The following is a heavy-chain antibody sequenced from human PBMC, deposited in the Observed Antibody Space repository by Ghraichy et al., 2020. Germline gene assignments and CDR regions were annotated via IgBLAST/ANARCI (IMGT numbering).Heavy chain of an antibody. CDR1: GFTFSSYA. CDR3: VKGVPSAGYSSSWLFDY. CDR2: ISSNGGST. V-gene: IGHV3-64D*06. J-gene: IGHJ4*02. Sequence: GGSLRLSCSASGFTFSSYAMHWVRQAPGKGLEYVSAISSNGGSTYYADSVKGRFTISRDNSKNTLYLQMSSLRAEDTAVYYCVKGVPSAGYSSSWLFDYWGQGTLVTVSS. D-gene: IGHD6-13*01.